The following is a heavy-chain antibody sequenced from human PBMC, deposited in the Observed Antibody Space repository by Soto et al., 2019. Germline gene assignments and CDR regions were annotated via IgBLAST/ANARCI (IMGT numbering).Heavy chain of an antibody. CDR3: ARQGQQLVPDLDY. V-gene: IGHV5-51*01. CDR1: GDSFANYW. CDR2: IYPGDSDT. J-gene: IGHJ4*02. D-gene: IGHD6-13*01. Sequence: XESLNISCKGSGDSFANYWIGWVRQMPGKGLAWMGFIYPGDSDTRYSPSFQGQVTISADKSISTAYLQWSSLKASDSAMYYCARQGQQLVPDLDYWGQGTLVTVS.